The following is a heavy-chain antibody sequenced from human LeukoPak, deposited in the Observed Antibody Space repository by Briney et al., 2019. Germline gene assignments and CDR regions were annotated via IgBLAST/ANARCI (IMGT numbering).Heavy chain of an antibody. D-gene: IGHD5-18*01. CDR1: GFTFSSYW. J-gene: IGHJ4*02. V-gene: IGHV3-74*01. CDR3: ARDHRWLPGGY. CDR2: INTDGSST. Sequence: GGSLRLSCAASGFTFSSYWMHWVRQAPGKGLVWVSRINTDGSSTSYAESVKGRFTISRDNAKNTLYLQMNSLRVEDTAVYYCARDHRWLPGGYWGQGTLVPVSS.